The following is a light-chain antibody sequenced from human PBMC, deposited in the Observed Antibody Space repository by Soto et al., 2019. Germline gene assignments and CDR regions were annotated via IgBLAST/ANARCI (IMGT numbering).Light chain of an antibody. CDR3: QQYNSYAWT. Sequence: VQMTQCLSTLSASVGDRITITCRASQSISSWLAWYQQKPGKAPKLLIYDASSLESGVPSRFSGSGSGTEFTLTISSLQPDDFATYYCQQYNSYAWTFGQGTKVDIK. CDR1: QSISSW. CDR2: DAS. J-gene: IGKJ1*01. V-gene: IGKV1-5*01.